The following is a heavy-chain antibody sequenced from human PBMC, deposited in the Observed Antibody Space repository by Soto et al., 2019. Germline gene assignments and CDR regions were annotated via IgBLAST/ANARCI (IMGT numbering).Heavy chain of an antibody. CDR1: GGTFSSYA. CDR3: ASGWFGEFVYYFDY. D-gene: IGHD3-10*01. J-gene: IGHJ4*02. CDR2: ISAYNGNT. Sequence: GASVKVSCKASGGTFSSYAISWVRQAPGQGLEWMGWISAYNGNTNYAQKLQGRVTMTTDTSTSTAYMGLRSLGSDDTAVYYCASGWFGEFVYYFDYWGQGTLVTVSS. V-gene: IGHV1-18*01.